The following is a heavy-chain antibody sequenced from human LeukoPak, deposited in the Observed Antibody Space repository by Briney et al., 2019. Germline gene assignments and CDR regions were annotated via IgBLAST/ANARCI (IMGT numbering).Heavy chain of an antibody. D-gene: IGHD6-19*01. CDR2: INPNSGGA. Sequence: ASVKVSCKASGHTFIGNYIHWVRQARGQGLEWMGWINPNSGGANYAQRFQGRVTMTRDTPVTTAFLDLDRLTSDDTAVYYCVTRSYTSGWPTWGQGTLVTVSS. CDR3: VTRSYTSGWPT. J-gene: IGHJ5*02. CDR1: GHTFIGNY. V-gene: IGHV1-2*02.